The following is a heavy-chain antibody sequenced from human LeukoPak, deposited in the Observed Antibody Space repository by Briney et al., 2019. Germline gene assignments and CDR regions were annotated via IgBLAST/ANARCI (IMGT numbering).Heavy chain of an antibody. J-gene: IGHJ4*02. Sequence: GGSLRLSCAASGFTFSSYAMSWVRQAPGKGLEWVSAISGSGGSTYYADSVKGRFTISRDNSKNTLYLQMNSLGAEDTTVYYCAKDLGSSWYNEFDYWGQGTLVTVSS. CDR1: GFTFSSYA. CDR3: AKDLGSSWYNEFDY. V-gene: IGHV3-23*01. D-gene: IGHD6-13*01. CDR2: ISGSGGST.